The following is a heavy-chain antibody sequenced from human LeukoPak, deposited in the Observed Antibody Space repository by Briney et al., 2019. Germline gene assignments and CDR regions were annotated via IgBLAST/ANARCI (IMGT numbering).Heavy chain of an antibody. CDR2: IWYDGSNK. V-gene: IGHV3-30*02. D-gene: IGHD1-1*01. Sequence: GGSLRLSCAASGFTFSSYGMHWVRQAPGKGLEWVAVIWYDGSNKYYADSVKGRFTISRDNSKNTLYLQMNSLRAEDTAVYYWAKDGGHNWNGGGYYFDYWGQGTLVTVSS. J-gene: IGHJ4*02. CDR1: GFTFSSYG. CDR3: AKDGGHNWNGGGYYFDY.